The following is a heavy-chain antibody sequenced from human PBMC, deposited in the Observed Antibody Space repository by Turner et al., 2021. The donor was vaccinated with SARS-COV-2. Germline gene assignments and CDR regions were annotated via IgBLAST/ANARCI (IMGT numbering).Heavy chain of an antibody. Sequence: QVQLVESGGGVVQAGWSLRLSCAVSGFSLSNYGMHWVRQAPGKGLEWVAFVSYDETNKDYADSVKGRFTITRDNSNNTLYLQMNSLRGEDTAQYYCAKELRTFGYFDSWGQGTLVTVSS. CDR2: VSYDETNK. J-gene: IGHJ4*02. CDR3: AKELRTFGYFDS. D-gene: IGHD3-16*01. V-gene: IGHV3-30*18. CDR1: GFSLSNYG.